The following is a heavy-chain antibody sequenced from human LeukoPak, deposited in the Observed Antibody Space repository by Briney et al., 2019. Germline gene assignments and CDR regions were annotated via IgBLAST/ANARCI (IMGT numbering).Heavy chain of an antibody. CDR3: ARGLAVSGRSSLDF. D-gene: IGHD6-19*01. V-gene: IGHV4-59*01. J-gene: IGHJ4*02. Sequence: SGTLSLTCRVSGGSISSYYWSWIRQPPGKGLEWIGYIYYSGSTHYNPSLKSRVTITVDTSKNQFSLKLSSVTAADTAVYFCARGLAVSGRSSLDFWGQGALVTVSS. CDR1: GGSISSYY. CDR2: IYYSGST.